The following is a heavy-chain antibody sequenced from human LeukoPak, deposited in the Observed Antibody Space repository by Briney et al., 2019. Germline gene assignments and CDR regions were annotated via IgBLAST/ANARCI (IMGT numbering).Heavy chain of an antibody. Sequence: GGSLRLSCAASGFTFSSYAMSWVRQAPGKGLEWVSAISGSGGSTYYTDSVKGRFTISRDNSKNTLYLQMNSLRAEDTAVYYCAKDGHYYDSMLYYFDYWGQGTLVTVSS. CDR1: GFTFSSYA. CDR3: AKDGHYYDSMLYYFDY. CDR2: ISGSGGST. V-gene: IGHV3-23*01. J-gene: IGHJ4*02. D-gene: IGHD3-22*01.